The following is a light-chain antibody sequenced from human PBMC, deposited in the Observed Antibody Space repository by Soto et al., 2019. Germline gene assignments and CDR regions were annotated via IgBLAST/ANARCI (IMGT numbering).Light chain of an antibody. CDR3: QHYYSTPHT. J-gene: IGKJ2*01. CDR1: QSVLYSSNNKNY. Sequence: DIVMTQSPDSLAESLGERATINCKSSQSVLYSSNNKNYLAWYQQKPGQPPKLLIYWASTRESGVPDRFSGSGSGTDFTLTISDLQAEDVAVYYCQHYYSTPHTFGQGTKLEIK. V-gene: IGKV4-1*01. CDR2: WAS.